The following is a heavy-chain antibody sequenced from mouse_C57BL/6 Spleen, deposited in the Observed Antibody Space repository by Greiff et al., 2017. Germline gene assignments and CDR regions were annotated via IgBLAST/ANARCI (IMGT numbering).Heavy chain of an antibody. CDR2: IDPEDGEN. D-gene: IGHD2-4*01. V-gene: IGHV14-2*01. Sequence: VQLQQSGAELVKPGASVKLSCTASGFNIKDYYMHWVKQRTEQGLEWIGRIDPEDGENKYAPKFQGKATITADTSSNPAYLQRSSLTSEDTAFYYCARGYDDYDTEEYSFGYWCQGTTLTVS. CDR3: ARGYDDYDTEEYSFGY. J-gene: IGHJ2*01. CDR1: GFNIKDYY.